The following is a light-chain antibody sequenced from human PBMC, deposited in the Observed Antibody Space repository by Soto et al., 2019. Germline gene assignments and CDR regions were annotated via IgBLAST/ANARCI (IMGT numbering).Light chain of an antibody. J-gene: IGLJ1*01. CDR2: DVI. Sequence: QSALTQPASVSGSPGQSITISCTGTSSDVGGYDYVSWYQQYPGKAPTLLIYDVINRPSGISFRFSGSKSGNTASLTISGVQAEDEADYYCSSYRRNSISLFGTGTKLTVL. CDR3: SSYRRNSISL. CDR1: SSDVGGYDY. V-gene: IGLV2-14*01.